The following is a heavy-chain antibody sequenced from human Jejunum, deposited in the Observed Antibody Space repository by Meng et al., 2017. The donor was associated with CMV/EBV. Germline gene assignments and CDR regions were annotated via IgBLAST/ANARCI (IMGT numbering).Heavy chain of an antibody. V-gene: IGHV1-18*01. Sequence: QLMQSGGEVKNPGASVRVSCTASGYTFTHHGISWIRQAPGQALEWMGWISCYNGDTNYAQKFQGRVTMTTDTSTSTAYMDLRSLRSDDTAVYYCARDPSNTSGRYAYFDYWGQGTLVTVSS. J-gene: IGHJ4*02. CDR3: ARDPSNTSGRYAYFDY. CDR2: ISCYNGDT. CDR1: GYTFTHHG. D-gene: IGHD6-19*01.